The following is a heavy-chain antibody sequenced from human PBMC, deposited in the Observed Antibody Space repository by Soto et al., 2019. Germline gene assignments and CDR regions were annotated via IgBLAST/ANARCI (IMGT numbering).Heavy chain of an antibody. Sequence: PSETLSLTCAVSGFFISSGNYWGWIRKPPGKVLEWIGSIFHGGNTYYNPSLKSRVTISVDMSKNQFSLKLNSVTAADTALYYSARARWYDALDVFGKRQVVTVS. CDR3: ARARWYDALDV. J-gene: IGHJ3*01. D-gene: IGHD2-15*01. CDR1: GFFISSGNY. CDR2: IFHGGNT. V-gene: IGHV4-38-2*01.